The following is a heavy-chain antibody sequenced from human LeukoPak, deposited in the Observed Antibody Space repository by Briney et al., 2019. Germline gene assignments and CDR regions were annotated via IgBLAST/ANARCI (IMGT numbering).Heavy chain of an antibody. CDR3: ARELHVERDDY. CDR1: GFVFTSYG. CDR2: ISANDGKI. V-gene: IGHV1-18*01. J-gene: IGHJ4*02. Sequence: GASVKVSCKASGFVFTSYGFTWVRQAPGQGLEWMGWISANDGKIHYSERHQGRVTTTTDTVTSTAYMELRSLRSDDTAVYYCARELHVERDDYWGQGTLVTVSS. D-gene: IGHD1-1*01.